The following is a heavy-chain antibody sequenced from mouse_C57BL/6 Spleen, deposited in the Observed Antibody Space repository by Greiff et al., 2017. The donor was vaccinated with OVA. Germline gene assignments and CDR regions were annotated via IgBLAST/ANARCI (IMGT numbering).Heavy chain of an antibody. D-gene: IGHD1-2*01. J-gene: IGHJ1*03. Sequence: QVQLQQSGAELVRPGASVTLSCKASGYTFTDYEMHWVKQTPVHGLEWIGAIDPETGGTAYNQKFKGKAILTADKSSSTAYMELRSLTSEDSAVYYCTRVGTTARYFDVWGTGTKVTVSS. CDR1: GYTFTDYE. V-gene: IGHV1-15*01. CDR3: TRVGTTARYFDV. CDR2: IDPETGGT.